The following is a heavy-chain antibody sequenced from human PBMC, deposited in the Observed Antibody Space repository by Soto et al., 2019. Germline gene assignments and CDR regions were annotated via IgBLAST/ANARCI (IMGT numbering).Heavy chain of an antibody. Sequence: ASVKVSCKASGYTFTSYGISWVRQAPGQGLEWMGWISAYNGNTNYAQKLQGRVTMTTDTSTSTAYMELRSLRSDDTAVYYCARDQGNYDFWSGYELLYYYYYMDVWGKGTTVTVSS. V-gene: IGHV1-18*01. J-gene: IGHJ6*03. D-gene: IGHD3-3*01. CDR1: GYTFTSYG. CDR2: ISAYNGNT. CDR3: ARDQGNYDFWSGYELLYYYYYMDV.